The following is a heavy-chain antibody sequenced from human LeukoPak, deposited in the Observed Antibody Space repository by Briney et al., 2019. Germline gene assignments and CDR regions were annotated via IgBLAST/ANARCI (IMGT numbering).Heavy chain of an antibody. Sequence: SETLSLTCTVSNGSINSYYWSWIRQPPGKGLEWIGYIFYTGSTNYNPSLKSRVTISLDTSNNQFSLKLSSVTAADTAVYYCGRHRGFHPIDYWGQGTLVTVSS. V-gene: IGHV4-59*08. J-gene: IGHJ4*02. CDR3: GRHRGFHPIDY. CDR2: IFYTGST. CDR1: NGSINSYY. D-gene: IGHD3-10*01.